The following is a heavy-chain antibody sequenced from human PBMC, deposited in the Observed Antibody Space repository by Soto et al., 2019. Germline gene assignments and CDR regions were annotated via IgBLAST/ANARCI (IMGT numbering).Heavy chain of an antibody. V-gene: IGHV3-23*01. D-gene: IGHD3-22*01. CDR2: IGGRGDNT. CDR1: GLTFSNYA. CDR3: ANYYDSSGYPYGFFQH. Sequence: PGGSLRLSCAASGLTFSNYAMSWVRQAPGKGLEWVSSIGGRGDNTYYADSVEGRFTISRDISKNALYLQMNSLRVDDTAVYYCANYYDSSGYPYGFFQHRGQGTLVTVSS. J-gene: IGHJ1*01.